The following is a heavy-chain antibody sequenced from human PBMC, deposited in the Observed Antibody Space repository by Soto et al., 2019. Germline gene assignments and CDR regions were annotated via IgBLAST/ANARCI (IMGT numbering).Heavy chain of an antibody. Sequence: ASVKVSCKASGYTFTSYYMHWVRQAPGQGLEWMGIINPSGGSTSYAQKFQGRVTMTRDTSTSTVYMELSSLRSGDTAVYYCARDDGSGSYRFSYYYYYGMDVWGQGTTVTVSS. D-gene: IGHD3-10*01. CDR3: ARDDGSGSYRFSYYYYYGMDV. CDR1: GYTFTSYY. J-gene: IGHJ6*02. CDR2: INPSGGST. V-gene: IGHV1-46*01.